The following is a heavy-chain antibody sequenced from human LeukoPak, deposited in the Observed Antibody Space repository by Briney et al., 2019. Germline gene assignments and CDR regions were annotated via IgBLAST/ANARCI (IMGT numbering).Heavy chain of an antibody. V-gene: IGHV3-23*01. CDR1: GFTFSSYA. J-gene: IGHJ2*01. D-gene: IGHD6-19*01. CDR3: AKGRIEGSSGWSWYFDL. Sequence: GSLRLSCAASGFTFSSYAMSWVRQAPGKGLEWVSAISGSGGSTYYADSVKGRFTISGDNSKNTLYLQMNSLRAEDTAVYYCAKGRIEGSSGWSWYFDLWGRGTLVTVSS. CDR2: ISGSGGST.